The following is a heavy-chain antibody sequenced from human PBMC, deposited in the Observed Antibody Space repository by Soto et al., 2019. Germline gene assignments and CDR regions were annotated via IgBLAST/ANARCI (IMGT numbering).Heavy chain of an antibody. CDR3: ARHVGGYYYYMAV. CDR1: GGSVSSGSYY. CDR2: IYYSGNT. V-gene: IGHV4-39*01. J-gene: IGHJ6*03. D-gene: IGHD2-15*01. Sequence: PSETLSLTCTVSGGSVSSGSYYWGWIRQPPGKGLEWIGSIYYSGNTYYNPSLKSRVTISVDTSKNQFSLKLSSVTAADTAVYYCARHVGGYYYYMAVWGKGTTVTVSS.